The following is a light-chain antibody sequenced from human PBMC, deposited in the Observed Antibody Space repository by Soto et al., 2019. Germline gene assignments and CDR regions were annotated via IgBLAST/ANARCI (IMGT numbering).Light chain of an antibody. CDR1: QSVSSTS. CDR2: GAS. CDR3: QQYGSSPS. J-gene: IGKJ4*01. V-gene: IGKV3-20*01. Sequence: EIVLTQSPATLSLSPGERATLSCRASQSVSSTSLAWYQQKPGLAPRLLIYGASSRATGIPDRFSGSGSGTDFTLTISRLEPEDFAVYYCQQYGSSPSFGGGTKVDIK.